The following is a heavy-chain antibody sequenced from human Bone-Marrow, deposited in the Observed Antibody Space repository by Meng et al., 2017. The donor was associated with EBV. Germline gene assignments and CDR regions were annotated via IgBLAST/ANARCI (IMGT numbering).Heavy chain of an antibody. Sequence: TLNESCPTLRKPTPALPLTCNFSGFPPSASGVSVGCIRQPPGKALEWLANIYWDDDQRYSPSLKSRLSITKDTSKNQVVLTMTNMDPVDTATYFCVHKKESTAFYFDYWGQGTLVTVSS. CDR2: IYWDDDQ. CDR3: VHKKESTAFYFDY. V-gene: IGHV2-5*02. CDR1: GFPPSASGVS. J-gene: IGHJ4*02.